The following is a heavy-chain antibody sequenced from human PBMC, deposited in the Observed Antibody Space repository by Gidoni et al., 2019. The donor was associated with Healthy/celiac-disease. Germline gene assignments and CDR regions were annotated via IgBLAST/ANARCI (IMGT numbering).Heavy chain of an antibody. CDR3: ARHGGHDYGDYEADY. V-gene: IGHV4-39*01. CDR2: IYYSGST. D-gene: IGHD4-17*01. J-gene: IGHJ4*02. Sequence: SIYYSGSTYYNPSLKSRVTISVDTSKNQFSLKLSSVTAADTAVYYCARHGGHDYGDYEADYWGQGTLVTVSS.